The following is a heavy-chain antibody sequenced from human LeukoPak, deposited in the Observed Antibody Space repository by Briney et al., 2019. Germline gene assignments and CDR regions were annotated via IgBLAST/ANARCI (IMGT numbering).Heavy chain of an antibody. CDR1: GFTFSYHW. CDR3: ARAMVRGVIPV. V-gene: IGHV3-7*04. CDR2: IKHDGSET. D-gene: IGHD3-10*01. J-gene: IGHJ4*02. Sequence: GSLRLSCAASGFTFSYHWMAWVRQAPGKGLEWVANIKHDGSETYYVDSVKNRFTISRDNAKNSLYLQMNSLGADDTAMYYCARAMVRGVIPVWGQGTLVIVSS.